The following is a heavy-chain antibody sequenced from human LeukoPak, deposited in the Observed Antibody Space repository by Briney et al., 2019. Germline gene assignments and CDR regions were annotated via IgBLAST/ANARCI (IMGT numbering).Heavy chain of an antibody. CDR3: ARASYYYDSSGYYLFDY. D-gene: IGHD3-22*01. J-gene: IGHJ4*02. Sequence: PSETLSLTCTVSGVSISSYYWSWIRQPPGKGLEWIGYIYYSGSTNYNPSLKSRVTISVDTSKNQFSLKLSSVTAADTAVYYCARASYYYDSSGYYLFDYWGQGTLVTVSS. CDR2: IYYSGST. CDR1: GVSISSYY. V-gene: IGHV4-59*01.